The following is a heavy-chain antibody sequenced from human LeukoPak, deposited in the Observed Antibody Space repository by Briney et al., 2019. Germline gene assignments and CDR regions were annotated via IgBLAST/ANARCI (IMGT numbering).Heavy chain of an antibody. CDR1: GGSISSSSYY. Sequence: SETLSLTCTVSGGSISSSSYYWGWIRQPPGKGLEWIGSIYYSGSTYYNPSLKSRVTISVDTSKNQFSLKLSSVTAADTAVYYCATSPRIVGAPFNNWFDPWGQGTLVTVS. CDR2: IYYSGST. J-gene: IGHJ5*02. V-gene: IGHV4-39*07. CDR3: ATSPRIVGAPFNNWFDP. D-gene: IGHD1-26*01.